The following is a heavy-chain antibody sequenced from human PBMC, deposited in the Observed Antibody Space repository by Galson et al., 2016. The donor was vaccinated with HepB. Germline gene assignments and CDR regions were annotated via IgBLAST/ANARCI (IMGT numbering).Heavy chain of an antibody. D-gene: IGHD4-17*01. CDR3: AAHRDHGFDY. CDR1: GRAISIGDYY. Sequence: TLSLTCTVSGRAISIGDYYWSWVRQPPGKGLEWIGYIYYSGSTYYNPSLKSRVTMSVDTSKNQFSLKVNSVTAADTAVYYCAAHRDHGFDYWGQGTLVTVSS. J-gene: IGHJ4*02. V-gene: IGHV4-30-4*01. CDR2: IYYSGST.